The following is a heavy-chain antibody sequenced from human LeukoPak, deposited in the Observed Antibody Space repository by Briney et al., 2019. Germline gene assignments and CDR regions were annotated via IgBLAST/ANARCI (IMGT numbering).Heavy chain of an antibody. CDR3: ARDTGAAAGY. J-gene: IGHJ4*02. CDR2: ISYDGSNK. CDR1: GFTFSSYD. D-gene: IGHD6-13*01. Sequence: GGSLTLPCTPSGFTFSSYDMHCARHAPGKGLEWVAVISYDGSNKYYADSVKGRFTISRDNSKNTLYLQMNSLRAEDTAVYYCARDTGAAAGYWGQGTLVTVSS. V-gene: IGHV3-30-3*01.